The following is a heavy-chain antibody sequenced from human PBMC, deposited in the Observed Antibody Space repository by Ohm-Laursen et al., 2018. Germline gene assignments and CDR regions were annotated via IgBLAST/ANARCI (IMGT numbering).Heavy chain of an antibody. Sequence: SDTLSLTCTVSGGSISSYYWGWIRQPPGKGLEWIGSMYYSGSSYYNPSLKSRVIIDVDTSKNQLSLKLSSVTAADTAVYYCARGFSGWWGRIDYWGQGILVTVSS. J-gene: IGHJ4*02. D-gene: IGHD6-19*01. V-gene: IGHV4-39*01. CDR2: MYYSGSS. CDR3: ARGFSGWWGRIDY. CDR1: GGSISSYY.